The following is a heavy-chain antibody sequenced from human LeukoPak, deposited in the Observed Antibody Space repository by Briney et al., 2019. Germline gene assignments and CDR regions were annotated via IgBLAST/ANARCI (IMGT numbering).Heavy chain of an antibody. J-gene: IGHJ4*02. Sequence: GGSLRLSCAASGFTFSDYAMHWVRQAPGKGLEWVAVISYDGSHKYYADSVKGRFTISRDNSKNTVYLQMNSLRAEDTAVYYCTQVHDTSGYYYHFDSWGQGTLVTVSS. CDR3: TQVHDTSGYYYHFDS. V-gene: IGHV3-30*07. D-gene: IGHD3-22*01. CDR1: GFTFSDYA. CDR2: ISYDGSHK.